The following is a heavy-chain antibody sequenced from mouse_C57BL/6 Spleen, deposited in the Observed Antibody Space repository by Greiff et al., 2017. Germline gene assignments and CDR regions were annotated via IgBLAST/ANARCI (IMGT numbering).Heavy chain of an antibody. CDR3: ASGYDAMDY. Sequence: EVMLVEPGPELVKPGASVKMSCKASGYTFTDYNMHWVKQSHGKSLEWIGYINPNNGGTSYNQKFKGKATLTVSKSSSTAYMELRSLTSEDSAVYYCASGYDAMDYWGQGTSVTVSS. J-gene: IGHJ4*01. V-gene: IGHV1-22*01. CDR1: GYTFTDYN. CDR2: INPNNGGT.